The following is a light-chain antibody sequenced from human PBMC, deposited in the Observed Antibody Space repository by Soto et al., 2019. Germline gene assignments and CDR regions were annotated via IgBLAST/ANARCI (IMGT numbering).Light chain of an antibody. CDR2: EVS. CDR1: SSDVGGYNY. Sequence: QSALTQPPSASGSPGQSVTISCTGTSSDVGGYNYVSWYQQHPGKAPKLMIYEVSKRPSGVPDRCSGSKSGNTAALTVSGIQAEDEAYYYGSSYACSNNRPYFFGPGTKRTVL. CDR3: SSYACSNNRPYF. V-gene: IGLV2-8*01. J-gene: IGLJ1*01.